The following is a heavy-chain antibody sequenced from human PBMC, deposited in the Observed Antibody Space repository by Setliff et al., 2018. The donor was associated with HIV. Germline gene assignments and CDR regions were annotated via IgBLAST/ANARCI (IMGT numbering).Heavy chain of an antibody. Sequence: SETLSLTCAVYGGSFSGNSWSWIRQPPGKGLEWIGEVYHSGSTNYNPSLKSRVSISLDTSKLQSSLELRSLTASDTAVYYCARGYGGTYYSDSSGYYYKVDAFDICGQGTVVTVSS. CDR3: ARGYGGTYYSDSSGYYYKVDAFDI. J-gene: IGHJ3*02. V-gene: IGHV4-34*01. CDR1: GGSFSGNS. CDR2: VYHSGST. D-gene: IGHD3-22*01.